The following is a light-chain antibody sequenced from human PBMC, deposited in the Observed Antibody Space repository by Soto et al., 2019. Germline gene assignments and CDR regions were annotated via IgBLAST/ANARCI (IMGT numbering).Light chain of an antibody. V-gene: IGKV3D-7*01. J-gene: IGKJ5*01. CDR2: GAS. CDR1: QSVSSSY. Sequence: EIVLTQSPATLSLSPGERATLSCRSSQSVSSSYLAWYQQKPGQAPRLLIYGASTRATGIPARFSGSGSGTDFTLTISCLQSEDFATYYCQQYYSYLSITFGQGTRLEIK. CDR3: QQYYSYLSIT.